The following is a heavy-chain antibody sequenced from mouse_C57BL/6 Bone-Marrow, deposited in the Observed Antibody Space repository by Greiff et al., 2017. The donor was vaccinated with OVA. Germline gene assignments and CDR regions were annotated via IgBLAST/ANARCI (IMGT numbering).Heavy chain of an antibody. J-gene: IGHJ2*01. CDR2: IYPGSGNT. V-gene: IGHV1-76*01. CDR3: ARLERLLYFDY. D-gene: IGHD1-1*01. Sequence: LVESGAELVRPGASVKLSCKASGYTFTDYYINWVKQRPGQGLEWIARIYPGSGNTYYNEKFKGKATLTAEKSSSTAYMQLSSLTSEDSAVYFCARLERLLYFDYWGQGTTLTASS. CDR1: GYTFTDYY.